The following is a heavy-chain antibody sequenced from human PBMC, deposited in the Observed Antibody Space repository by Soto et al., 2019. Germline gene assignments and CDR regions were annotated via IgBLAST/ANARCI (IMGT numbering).Heavy chain of an antibody. CDR1: GGSISSGDSY. J-gene: IGHJ6*02. CDR2: TYHSGSP. Sequence: QVQLQESGPGLVKPSQTLSLTCTVSGGSISSGDSYWSWIRQFPGKGLEWIGYTYHSGSPYYNPSRKSRVTISVDTSKNQFSLKLNSVTAADTAVYYCAREGSASYSYYYGTDVLGQGTTVTVSS. V-gene: IGHV4-30-4*01. CDR3: AREGSASYSYYYGTDV.